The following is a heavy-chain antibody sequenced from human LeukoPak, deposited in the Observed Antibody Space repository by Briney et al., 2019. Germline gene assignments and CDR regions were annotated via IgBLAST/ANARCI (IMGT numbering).Heavy chain of an antibody. Sequence: PSETLSLTCTVSGGSISSSTYYWGWIRQPPGKGLECIGSIYYSGSTYYNPSLKSRVTISVDTSKNQFSLRLTSVTAADTADYYCARHMGNYYSYMDVWGKGTTVTVSS. CDR3: ARHMGNYYSYMDV. CDR2: IYYSGST. CDR1: GGSISSSTYY. V-gene: IGHV4-39*01. D-gene: IGHD3-10*01. J-gene: IGHJ6*03.